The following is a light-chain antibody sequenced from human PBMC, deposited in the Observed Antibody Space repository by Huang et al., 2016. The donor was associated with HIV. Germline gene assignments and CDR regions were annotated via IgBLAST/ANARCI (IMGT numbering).Light chain of an antibody. J-gene: IGKJ1*01. CDR3: QQYVRSPWT. V-gene: IGKV3-20*01. Sequence: EIVLTQSPGTLSLSPGERAALSCRASQSLSPTYLAWYQQRPGQGPRLLIYGTSTRATGIPDRFSGSGSGTEFTLTISRLEPEDFAMYYCQQYVRSPWTFGQGTKVEIK. CDR1: QSLSPTY. CDR2: GTS.